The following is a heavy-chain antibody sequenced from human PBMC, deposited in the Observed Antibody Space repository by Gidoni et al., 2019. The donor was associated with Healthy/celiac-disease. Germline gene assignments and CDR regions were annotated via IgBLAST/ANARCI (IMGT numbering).Heavy chain of an antibody. D-gene: IGHD3-3*01. CDR3: ARDHDFWSLTDAFDI. Sequence: AASGFTFSSYGMHWVRQAPGKGLEWVAVIWYDGSNKYYADSVKGRFTISRDNSKNTLYLQMNSLRAEDTAVYYCARDHDFWSLTDAFDIWGQGTMVTVSS. J-gene: IGHJ3*02. CDR2: IWYDGSNK. V-gene: IGHV3-33*01. CDR1: GFTFSSYG.